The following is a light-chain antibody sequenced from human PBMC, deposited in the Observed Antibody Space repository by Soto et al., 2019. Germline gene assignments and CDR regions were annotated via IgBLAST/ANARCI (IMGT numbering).Light chain of an antibody. CDR3: QSSDDTGNYYL. J-gene: IGLJ1*01. CDR1: ELSKQY. Sequence: SYELTQTPSVSVSPGQTARITCSGDELSKQYVYWYQQKPGQAPVLVINKDSERASGIPERFSASSSGTTVTLTISGVRAEDEADYYCQSSDDTGNYYLFGTGTKVTVL. CDR2: KDS. V-gene: IGLV3-25*02.